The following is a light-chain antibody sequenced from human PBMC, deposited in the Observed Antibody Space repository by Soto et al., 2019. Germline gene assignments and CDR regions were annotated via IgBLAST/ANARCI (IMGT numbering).Light chain of an antibody. CDR2: EAN. J-gene: IGLJ1*01. CDR1: SSDVGGHSQ. CDR3: SSYAGNDNYV. V-gene: IGLV2-8*01. Sequence: QXVLTQPPSASGSPLQSVTISCTGTSSDVGGHSQVSWYQQHPGTAPKLIIYEANERPSGVPDRFSGSKSGNTASLTVSGLQAEDEADYYCSSYAGNDNYVFGTGTKVTVL.